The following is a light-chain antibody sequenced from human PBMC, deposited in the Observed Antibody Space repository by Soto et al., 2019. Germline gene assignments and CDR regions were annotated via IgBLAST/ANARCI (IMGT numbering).Light chain of an antibody. Sequence: DIQMTQSPSTLSGSVGDRVTITCRASQTISSWLAWYQQKPGKAPKLLIYKASTLKSGVPSRFSGSGSGTEFTLTISSLQPDDFAPYYCQHYNSYSEAFGQGNKVDIK. V-gene: IGKV1-5*03. J-gene: IGKJ1*01. CDR3: QHYNSYSEA. CDR2: KAS. CDR1: QTISSW.